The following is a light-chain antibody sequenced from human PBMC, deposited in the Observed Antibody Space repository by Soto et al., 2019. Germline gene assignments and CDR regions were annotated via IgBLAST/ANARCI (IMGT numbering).Light chain of an antibody. CDR3: AAWDDTLSGLYV. J-gene: IGLJ1*01. CDR1: SSNIGGNY. V-gene: IGLV1-47*01. Sequence: QPVLTQPPSASGTPVPRVTISCSGSSSNIGGNYVYWYQQLPGAAPKLLIYRNNLRPSGVPDRFSGSKSGTSASLAISGLRSEDEADYYCAAWDDTLSGLYVFGTGTKVTVL. CDR2: RNN.